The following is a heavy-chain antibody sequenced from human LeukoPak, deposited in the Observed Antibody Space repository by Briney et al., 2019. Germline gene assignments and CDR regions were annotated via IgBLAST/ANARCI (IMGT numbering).Heavy chain of an antibody. D-gene: IGHD1-1*01. CDR1: GYIFTSYG. V-gene: IGHV1-18*01. CDR3: ARDRATGTTDY. Sequence: ASVRVSCKASGYIFTSYGLSWVRQAPGQGLEWMGWISAYNGNTNYAQKLQGRVTMTTDTSTSTAYMELRSLRSDDTAVYYCARDRATGTTDYWGQGTLVTVSS. CDR2: ISAYNGNT. J-gene: IGHJ4*02.